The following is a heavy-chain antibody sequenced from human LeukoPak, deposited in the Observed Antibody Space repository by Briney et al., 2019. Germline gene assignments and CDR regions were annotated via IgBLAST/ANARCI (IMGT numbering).Heavy chain of an antibody. J-gene: IGHJ3*02. CDR1: GGSISSSSYC. CDR2: IYYSGNT. V-gene: IGHV4-39*01. D-gene: IGHD7-27*01. CDR3: ARFVTGDGAFDI. Sequence: PSETLSLTCTVSGGSISSSSYCWGWIRQPPGKGLEWIGSIYYSGNTYYNPSLRGRVTISVDTSKNQFSLKLSSVTAADTAVYYCARFVTGDGAFDIWGQGTMVTVSS.